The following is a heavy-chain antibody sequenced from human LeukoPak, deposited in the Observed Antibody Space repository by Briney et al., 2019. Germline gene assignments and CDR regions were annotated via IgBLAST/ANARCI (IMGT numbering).Heavy chain of an antibody. CDR3: AKDRRGVVVVAATGY. V-gene: IGHV3-23*01. D-gene: IGHD2-15*01. Sequence: GGSLRLSCAASGFTFSSYAMSWVRQAPGKGLEWVSAISGSGGSTYYADSVKGRFTISRDNSKNTLYLQMNSLRTEDTAVYYCAKDRRGVVVVAATGYWGQGTLVTVSS. CDR2: ISGSGGST. CDR1: GFTFSSYA. J-gene: IGHJ4*02.